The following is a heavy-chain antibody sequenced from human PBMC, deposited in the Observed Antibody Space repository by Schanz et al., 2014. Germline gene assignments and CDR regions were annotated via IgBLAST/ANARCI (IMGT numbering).Heavy chain of an antibody. CDR3: ARGPLGTSP. D-gene: IGHD5-12*01. J-gene: IGHJ5*02. CDR1: GYTFVSYS. V-gene: IGHV1-46*01. CDR2: VIPILGVT. Sequence: QVQLVQSGAEVKKPGASVKVSCKASGYTFVSYSMHWVRQAPGQGLEWMGRVIPILGVTHYAQKFQGRVTITADKSTTTAYMELNSLNSDDTAVYYCARGPLGTSPWGQGTLVTVSS.